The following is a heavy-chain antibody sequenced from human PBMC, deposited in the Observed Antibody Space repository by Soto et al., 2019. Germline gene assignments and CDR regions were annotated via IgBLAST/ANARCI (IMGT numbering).Heavy chain of an antibody. CDR1: GFTFSSYA. CDR3: AKAILGATTFDY. D-gene: IGHD1-26*01. CDR2: ISGSGVST. J-gene: IGHJ4*02. Sequence: GGSLRLSCAASGFTFSSYAMSWVRQAPGKGLEWVSTISGSGVSTYYADSVKGRFTISRDNSKSTLYLQMNSLRAEDTAVYYCAKAILGATTFDYWGQGTLVTVSS. V-gene: IGHV3-23*01.